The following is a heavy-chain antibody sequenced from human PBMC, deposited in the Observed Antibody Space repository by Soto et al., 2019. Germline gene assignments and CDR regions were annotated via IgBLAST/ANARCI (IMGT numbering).Heavy chain of an antibody. CDR3: ARDQVEWELPDAFDI. CDR2: ISAYNGNT. J-gene: IGHJ3*02. V-gene: IGHV1-18*01. D-gene: IGHD1-26*01. CDR1: GYTFTSYG. Sequence: GASVKVSCKASGYTFTSYGISWVRQAPGQGLEWMGWISAYNGNTNYAQKLQGRVTMTTDTSTSKAYMELRSLRSDDTAVYYCARDQVEWELPDAFDIWGQGTMVTVSS.